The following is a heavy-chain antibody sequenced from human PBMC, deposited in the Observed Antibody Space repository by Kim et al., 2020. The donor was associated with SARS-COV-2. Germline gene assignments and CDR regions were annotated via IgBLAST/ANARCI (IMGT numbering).Heavy chain of an antibody. D-gene: IGHD6-19*01. V-gene: IGHV3-21*01. CDR3: ARDSYIAVAEQVDY. Sequence: ADSVKGRFTISRDNAKNSLYLQMNSLRAEDTAVYYCARDSYIAVAEQVDYWGQGTLVTVSS. J-gene: IGHJ4*02.